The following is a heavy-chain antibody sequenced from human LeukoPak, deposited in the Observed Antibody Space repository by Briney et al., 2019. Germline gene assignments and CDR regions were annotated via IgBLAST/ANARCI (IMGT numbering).Heavy chain of an antibody. V-gene: IGHV3-23*01. Sequence: GGSLRLSCAASGFTFSSYAMSWVRQAPGKGLERVSANSGSGGSTYYADSVKGRFTIYRDNSKNTMSLQMNSLRAEDTAVYYCAKDQGLRYFDWEYYFDYWGQGTLVTVSS. D-gene: IGHD3-9*01. CDR1: GFTFSSYA. J-gene: IGHJ4*02. CDR2: NSGSGGST. CDR3: AKDQGLRYFDWEYYFDY.